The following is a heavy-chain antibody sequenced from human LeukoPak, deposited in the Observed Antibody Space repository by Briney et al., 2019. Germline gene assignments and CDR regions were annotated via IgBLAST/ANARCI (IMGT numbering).Heavy chain of an antibody. J-gene: IGHJ4*02. CDR3: ARPDDYGHYGFDY. V-gene: IGHV5-51*01. Sequence: GGSRKISCQASVFSFTNYWIAWVRQTPEKGLEWMGIIYPGDSDTRYNPSFQGQVTISADKSIKTAYLQWSSLKASDTAMYYCARPDDYGHYGFDYWGQGILVTVSS. CDR1: VFSFTNYW. D-gene: IGHD4-17*01. CDR2: IYPGDSDT.